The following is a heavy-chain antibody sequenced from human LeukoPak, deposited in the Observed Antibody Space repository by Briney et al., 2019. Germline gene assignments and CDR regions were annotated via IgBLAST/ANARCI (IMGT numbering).Heavy chain of an antibody. J-gene: IGHJ5*02. CDR2: IFYSGST. V-gene: IGHV4-59*08. D-gene: IGHD6-13*01. CDR3: AREPSSSWYRVWFDP. CDR1: GGSIRSYY. Sequence: SETLSLTCTVSGGSIRSYYWSWIRQPPGKGLEWVGSIFYSGSTYYNPSLKSRVIISVDTSKNQFSLKLNSVTAADTAVYYCAREPSSSWYRVWFDPWGQGTLVTVSS.